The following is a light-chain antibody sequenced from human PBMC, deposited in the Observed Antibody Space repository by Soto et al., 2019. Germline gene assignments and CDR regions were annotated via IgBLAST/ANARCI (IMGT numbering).Light chain of an antibody. CDR2: WAS. Sequence: DIVMTQYPDSLAVSLGERATINCKSSQSVLYSSNNKNYLAWYQQKPGQPPKLLIYWASIRESGVPDRFSGSGSGTDFTLTISNLQAEDVAVYYCQQYYSPWTFGQGTKVEIK. CDR3: QQYYSPWT. V-gene: IGKV4-1*01. CDR1: QSVLYSSNNKNY. J-gene: IGKJ1*01.